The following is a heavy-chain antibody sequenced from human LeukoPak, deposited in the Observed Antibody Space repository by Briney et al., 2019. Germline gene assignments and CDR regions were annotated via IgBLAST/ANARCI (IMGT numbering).Heavy chain of an antibody. CDR1: GGSISSYY. CDR2: IYYSGST. Sequence: SETLSLTCTVSGGSISSYYWSWIRQPPGKGLEWIGYIYYSGSTNYNPSLKSRVTISVDTSKNQFSLKLSSVTAADTAVYYCARGREAAASSFDYWGQGTLVTASS. CDR3: ARGREAAASSFDY. J-gene: IGHJ4*02. D-gene: IGHD1-26*01. V-gene: IGHV4-59*01.